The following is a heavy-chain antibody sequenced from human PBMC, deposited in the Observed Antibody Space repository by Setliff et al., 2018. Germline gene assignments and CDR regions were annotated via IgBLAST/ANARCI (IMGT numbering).Heavy chain of an antibody. D-gene: IGHD3-3*01. CDR1: GGTFSSYA. V-gene: IGHV1-69*13. J-gene: IGHJ6*02. Sequence: ASVKVSCKASGGTFSSYAISWVRQAPGQGSEWMGGIIPVFGTADYAQKFQGRVTITADESTTTFYMEVSSLRSDDTAVYYCAGEFYSFWSGYTDRQYYFYGMDVWGQGTTVTVSS. CDR3: AGEFYSFWSGYTDRQYYFYGMDV. CDR2: IIPVFGTA.